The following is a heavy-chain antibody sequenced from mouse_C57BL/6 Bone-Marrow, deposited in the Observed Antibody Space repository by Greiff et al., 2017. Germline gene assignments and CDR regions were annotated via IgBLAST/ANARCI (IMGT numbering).Heavy chain of an antibody. CDR3: VRHGTTGYAMDY. D-gene: IGHD1-1*01. V-gene: IGHV10-1*01. Sequence: EVKLMESGGGLVQPKGSLKLSCAASGFSFNTYAMNWVRQAPGKGLEWVARIRSKSNNYATYYADSVKDRFTISRDDSESMLYLQMNNLKTEDTAMYYCVRHGTTGYAMDYWGQGTSVTVSS. J-gene: IGHJ4*01. CDR1: GFSFNTYA. CDR2: IRSKSNNYAT.